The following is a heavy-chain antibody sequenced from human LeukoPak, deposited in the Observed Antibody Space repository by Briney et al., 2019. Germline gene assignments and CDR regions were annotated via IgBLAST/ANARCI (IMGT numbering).Heavy chain of an antibody. CDR1: GGAITSHY. CDR2: FYNSGGA. D-gene: IGHD5-24*01. CDR3: ARSRDAYNFYWFDP. J-gene: IGHJ5*02. Sequence: SETLSLTCSISGGAITSHYWTWIRQPPGKGLEWIGHFYNSGGAKYNSSLKSRVAISVDTSKNQFFLSLSSLTAADTAVYYCARSRDAYNFYWFDPWGQGTRVTVSS. V-gene: IGHV4-4*07.